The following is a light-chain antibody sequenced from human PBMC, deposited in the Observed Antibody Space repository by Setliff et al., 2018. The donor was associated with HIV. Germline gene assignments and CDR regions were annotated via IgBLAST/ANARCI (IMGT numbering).Light chain of an antibody. CDR1: SSDAGDYNF. J-gene: IGLJ1*01. CDR3: CSSAGTYTSFFV. V-gene: IGLV2-11*01. CDR2: DVT. Sequence: QSVLTQPRSVSGSPGQSVTIACTGTSSDAGDYNFVSWYQLHPGKAPKLILYDVTKRPSGVPDRFSGSKSANAASLTISGLQAEDEADYYCCSSAGTYTSFFVFGTGTKVTVL.